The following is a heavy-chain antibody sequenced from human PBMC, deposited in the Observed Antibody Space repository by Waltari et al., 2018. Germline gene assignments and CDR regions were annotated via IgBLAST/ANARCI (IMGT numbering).Heavy chain of an antibody. CDR1: GASTSSYS. Sequence: QVQLQESGPGLVKPSEPLSLTCTVSGASTSSYSWSWTRPPHGKGLEWIGYIYYSGSTNYNPSLKSLVTISVDTSKNQFYLKLSSVTAADTAVYYCARGVRTYYYDSSGYPFDYWGQGTLVTVSS. D-gene: IGHD3-22*01. V-gene: IGHV4-59*01. J-gene: IGHJ4*02. CDR3: ARGVRTYYYDSSGYPFDY. CDR2: IYYSGST.